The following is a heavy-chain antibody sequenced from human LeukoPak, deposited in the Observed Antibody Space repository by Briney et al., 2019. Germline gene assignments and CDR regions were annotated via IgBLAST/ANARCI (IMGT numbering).Heavy chain of an antibody. J-gene: IGHJ2*01. D-gene: IGHD6-19*01. CDR2: ISSGGSNI. V-gene: IGHV3-30*14. Sequence: GGSLRLSCAASGFTFSSHAMHWVRQAPGKGLEWVAVISSGGSNIYYADSVKGQFIISRDNSKNTLFLQMNSLRAEDTAVYYCARAPSGWSDYWYFDLWGRGTLVTVSS. CDR3: ARAPSGWSDYWYFDL. CDR1: GFTFSSHA.